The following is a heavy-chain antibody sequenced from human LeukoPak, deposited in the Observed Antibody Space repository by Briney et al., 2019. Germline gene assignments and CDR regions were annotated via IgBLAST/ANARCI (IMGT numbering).Heavy chain of an antibody. CDR2: IIPIFGTA. D-gene: IGHD6-13*01. V-gene: IGHV1-69*13. CDR1: GGTFSSYA. J-gene: IGHJ4*02. Sequence: SVKVSCKASGGTFSSYAISWVRQAPGQGLEWMGGIIPIFGTANYAQKFQGRVTITADESTSTAYMELSSLRSEDTAVYYCARLRIAAAGTEPRVDYWGQGTLVTVSS. CDR3: ARLRIAAAGTEPRVDY.